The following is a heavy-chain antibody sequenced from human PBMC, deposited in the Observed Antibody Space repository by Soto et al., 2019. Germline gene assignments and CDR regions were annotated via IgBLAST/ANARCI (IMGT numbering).Heavy chain of an antibody. CDR2: ISSSSSTI. D-gene: IGHD3-22*01. Sequence: PGGSLRLSCAASGFTFSSYSMNWVRQAPGKGLEWVSYISSSSSTIYYADSVKGRFTISRDNAKNSLYLQMNSLRDEDTAVYYCARMDYYDSSGYFDYWGQGTLVTVSS. CDR3: ARMDYYDSSGYFDY. CDR1: GFTFSSYS. V-gene: IGHV3-48*02. J-gene: IGHJ4*02.